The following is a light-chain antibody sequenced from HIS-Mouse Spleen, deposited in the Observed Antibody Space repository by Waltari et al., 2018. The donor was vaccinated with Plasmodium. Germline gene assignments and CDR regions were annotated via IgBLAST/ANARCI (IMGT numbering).Light chain of an antibody. CDR1: QSVSSN. CDR2: GAS. CDR3: QQYNNWSFT. V-gene: IGKV3-15*01. J-gene: IGKJ3*01. Sequence: EIVMTQSRATLSVSPGERATLSCRASQSVSSNLAWYQQKPGQATRLLIYGASTRATGIPARFSGSGSGTEFTLTISSLQSEDFAVYYCQQYNNWSFTFGPGTKVDIK.